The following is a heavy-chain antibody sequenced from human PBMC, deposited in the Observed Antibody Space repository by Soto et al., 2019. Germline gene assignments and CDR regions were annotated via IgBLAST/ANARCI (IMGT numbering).Heavy chain of an antibody. CDR1: GYTFTSYD. CDR2: MNPNSGNT. Sequence: GASVKVSCKASGYTFTSYDINWVRQATGQGLEWMGWMNPNSGNTGYAQKFQGRVTMTRNTSISTAYMELSSLRSEDTAVFYFARGGYYYDSSGSSGTFDIWGQGTMVTVSS. D-gene: IGHD3-22*01. V-gene: IGHV1-8*01. J-gene: IGHJ3*02. CDR3: ARGGYYYDSSGSSGTFDI.